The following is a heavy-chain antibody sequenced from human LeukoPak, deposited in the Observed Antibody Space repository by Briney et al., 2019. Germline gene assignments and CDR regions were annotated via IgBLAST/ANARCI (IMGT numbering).Heavy chain of an antibody. Sequence: SQTLSLTCTVSGGSISSGGYYWSWIRQPPGKGLEWIGYIYYSGSTYYNPSLKSRVTISVDTSKNQFSLKLSSVTAADTAVYYCARVTMVRGAALYGMDVWGQGTTVTVSS. CDR3: ARVTMVRGAALYGMDV. V-gene: IGHV4-30-4*01. D-gene: IGHD3-10*01. CDR2: IYYSGST. J-gene: IGHJ6*02. CDR1: GGSISSGGYY.